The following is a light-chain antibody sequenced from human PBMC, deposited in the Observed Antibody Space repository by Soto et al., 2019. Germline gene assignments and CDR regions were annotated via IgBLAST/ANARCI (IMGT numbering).Light chain of an antibody. CDR3: QQYYSYPQT. CDR2: AAS. CDR1: QGISSY. J-gene: IGKJ1*01. V-gene: IGKV1-8*01. Sequence: ATQMTQSPSSLSASVGDRVTITCRASQGISSYLAWYQQRPGKAPKLLIYAASTLQSGVPSRFSGSGSGTDFTLTISCLQSEDFATYYCQQYYSYPQTSGQGTKVDIK.